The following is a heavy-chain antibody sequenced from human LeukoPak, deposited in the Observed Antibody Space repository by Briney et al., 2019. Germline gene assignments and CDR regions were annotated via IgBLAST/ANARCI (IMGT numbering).Heavy chain of an antibody. Sequence: PGGSLRLSCVASGFTYRNYGMTWVRQAPGKGLEWGSGISGSGGSTYYADSVKGRFTISRDNSKNTMHLQMNSLRAEDTAVYYCAKARYNWNDGDYYFDYWGQGTLVTVSS. V-gene: IGHV3-23*01. CDR2: ISGSGGST. CDR1: GFTYRNYG. J-gene: IGHJ4*02. D-gene: IGHD1-1*01. CDR3: AKARYNWNDGDYYFDY.